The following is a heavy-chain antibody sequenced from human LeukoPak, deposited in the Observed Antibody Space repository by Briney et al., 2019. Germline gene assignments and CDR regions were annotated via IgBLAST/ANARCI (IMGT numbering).Heavy chain of an antibody. CDR1: GGSISSSTYY. CDR2: IYYSGST. V-gene: IGHV4-39*01. J-gene: IGHJ4*02. Sequence: SETLSLTCTVSGGSISSSTYYWGWIRQPPGKGLEWIGSIYYSGSTYYNPSLKSRVTISVDTSKNQFSLKLSSVTAADSAVYYCARHRAYSSSSPFDYWGQGTLVTVSS. CDR3: ARHRAYSSSSPFDY. D-gene: IGHD6-6*01.